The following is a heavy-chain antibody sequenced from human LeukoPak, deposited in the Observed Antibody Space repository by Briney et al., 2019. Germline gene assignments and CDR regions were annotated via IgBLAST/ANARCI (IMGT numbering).Heavy chain of an antibody. V-gene: IGHV4-39*07. CDR1: GGSISSGSYY. Sequence: SETLSLTCTVSGGSISSGSYYWSWIRQPPGKGLEWIGSIYHSGSTYYNPSLKSRVTISVDTSKNQFSLKLSSVTAADTAVYYCARRGSYYYYYYMDVWGKGTTVTVSS. J-gene: IGHJ6*03. D-gene: IGHD1-26*01. CDR3: ARRGSYYYYYYMDV. CDR2: IYHSGST.